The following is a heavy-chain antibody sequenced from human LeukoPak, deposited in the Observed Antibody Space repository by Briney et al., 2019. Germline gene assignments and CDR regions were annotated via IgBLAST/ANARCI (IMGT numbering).Heavy chain of an antibody. CDR2: IKQDGSEK. Sequence: GGSLRLSCAASGFTFSSYWMSWVRQAPGKGLEWVANIKQDGSEKYYVDSVKGRFTISRDNAKNSLYLQMNSLRAEDTAVYYWARDGPALYYYYVDVGGKGTRVTVSS. V-gene: IGHV3-7*01. CDR1: GFTFSSYW. CDR3: ARDGPALYYYYVDV. J-gene: IGHJ6*03.